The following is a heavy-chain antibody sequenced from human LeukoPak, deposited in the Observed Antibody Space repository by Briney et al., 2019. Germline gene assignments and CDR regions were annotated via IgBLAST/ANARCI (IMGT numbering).Heavy chain of an antibody. CDR2: INPNSGGT. Sequence: ASVKVSCEASGYTFTGYYMHWVRQAPGQGLEWMGWINPNSGGTNYAQKFQGRVTMTRDTSISTAYMELSRLRSDDTAVYYCARDDYDSSGQFDYWGQGTLVTVSS. CDR3: ARDDYDSSGQFDY. D-gene: IGHD3-22*01. V-gene: IGHV1-2*02. CDR1: GYTFTGYY. J-gene: IGHJ4*02.